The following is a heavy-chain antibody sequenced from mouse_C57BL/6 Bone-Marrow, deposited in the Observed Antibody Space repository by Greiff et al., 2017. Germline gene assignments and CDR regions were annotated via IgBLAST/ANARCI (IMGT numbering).Heavy chain of an antibody. CDR3: ARDLRNYFDY. CDR1: GFTFSDYG. J-gene: IGHJ2*01. CDR2: ISSGSSTI. V-gene: IGHV5-17*01. Sequence: EVKVEESGGGLVKPGGSLKLSCAASGFTFSDYGMHWVRQAPEKGLEWVAYISSGSSTIYYADTVKGRFTISRDNAKNTLFLQMTNLRSEDTAMYYCARDLRNYFDYWGQGTTLTVSS.